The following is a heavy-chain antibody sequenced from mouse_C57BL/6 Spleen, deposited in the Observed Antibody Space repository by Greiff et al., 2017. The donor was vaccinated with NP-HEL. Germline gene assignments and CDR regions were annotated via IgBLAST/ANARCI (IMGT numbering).Heavy chain of an antibody. CDR2: IYPGSGNT. CDR3: ARDGYGYAMDY. CDR1: GYTFTDYY. D-gene: IGHD2-2*01. J-gene: IGHJ4*01. V-gene: IGHV1-76*01. Sequence: VQLQQSGAELVRPGASVKLSCKASGYTFTDYYINWVKQRPGQGLEWIARIYPGSGNTYYNEKFKGKATLTAEQSSSTAYMQLSSLTSEDSAVYCCARDGYGYAMDYWGQGTSVTVSS.